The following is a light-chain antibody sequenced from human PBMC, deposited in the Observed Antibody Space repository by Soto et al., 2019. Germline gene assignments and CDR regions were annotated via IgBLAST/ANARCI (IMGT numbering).Light chain of an antibody. CDR1: QSVPHSY. J-gene: IGKJ1*01. CDR3: QRYGASTT. CDR2: GAS. V-gene: IGKV3-20*01. Sequence: EIVLTQSPGTLSLSPGERATLSCRASQSVPHSYLAWYRQKPGQAPRLLIYGASIRATGIPVGFSGSGSGTDFTLTITRLEPEDFAVYYCQRYGASTTFGQGTKVEIK.